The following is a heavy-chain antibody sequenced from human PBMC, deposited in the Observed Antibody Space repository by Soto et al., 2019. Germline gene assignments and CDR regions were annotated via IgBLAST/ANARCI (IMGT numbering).Heavy chain of an antibody. CDR2: INPNSGGT. CDR1: GYTFTGYY. D-gene: IGHD3-3*01. J-gene: IGHJ6*02. V-gene: IGHV1-2*02. Sequence: ASVKVSCTASGYTFTGYYMHWVRQAPGQGLEWMGWINPNSGGTNYAQKFQGRVTMTRDTSISTAYMELSRLRSDDTAVYYCAVAGVWSGYSPSLYYYGMDVWGQGTTVTVS. CDR3: AVAGVWSGYSPSLYYYGMDV.